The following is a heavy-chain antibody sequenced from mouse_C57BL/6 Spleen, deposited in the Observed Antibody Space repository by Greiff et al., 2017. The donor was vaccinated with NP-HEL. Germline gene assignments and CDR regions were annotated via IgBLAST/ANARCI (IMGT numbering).Heavy chain of an antibody. J-gene: IGHJ1*03. V-gene: IGHV1-5*01. D-gene: IGHD1-1*02. CDR1: GYTFTSYW. Sequence: EVQLQQSGTVLARPGASVKMSCKPSGYTFTSYWMHWVKQRPGQGLEWIGAIYPGNSDTSYNQKFKGKAKLTAVTSASTAYMELSSLTNEDSAVYYCTRSHYSWYFDVWGTGTTVTVSS. CDR2: IYPGNSDT. CDR3: TRSHYSWYFDV.